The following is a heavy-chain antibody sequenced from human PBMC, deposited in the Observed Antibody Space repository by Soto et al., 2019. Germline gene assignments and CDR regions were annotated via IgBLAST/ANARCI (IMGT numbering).Heavy chain of an antibody. CDR1: GYTFRNYG. D-gene: IGHD6-13*01. CDR2: INAGNGET. J-gene: IGHJ4*02. V-gene: IGHV1-3*01. CDR3: ATDWDTSSWLY. Sequence: ASVKVSCTDFGYTFRNYGITWVRQAPEQRLEWMGWINAGNGETKYSQKFQGRVTITRDTAASTAYMDLSSLTSEDTAVYYCATDWDTSSWLYWGQGTLVTVSS.